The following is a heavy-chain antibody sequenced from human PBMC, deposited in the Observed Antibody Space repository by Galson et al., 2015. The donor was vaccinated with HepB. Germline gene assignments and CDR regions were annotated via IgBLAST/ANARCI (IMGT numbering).Heavy chain of an antibody. Sequence: SLRLSCAASGFTFSSYGMHWVRQAPGKGLEWVAVIWYDGSNKYYADSVKGRFTISRDNSKNTLYLQMNSLRAEDTAVYYCATDDSSGWYYFDYWGQGTLVTVSS. CDR2: IWYDGSNK. V-gene: IGHV3-33*01. CDR1: GFTFSSYG. CDR3: ATDDSSGWYYFDY. D-gene: IGHD6-19*01. J-gene: IGHJ4*02.